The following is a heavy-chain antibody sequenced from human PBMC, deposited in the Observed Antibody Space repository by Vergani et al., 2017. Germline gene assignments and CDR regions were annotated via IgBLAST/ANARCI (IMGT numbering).Heavy chain of an antibody. Sequence: VQLVESGGGLVKPGGSLRLSCAASGFTFSDYYMTWVRQAPGKGLEWVSIISDNGGTTYYADSVKGRFTISRDNSKDTLYLQMNSLRAEDTAVYYCAKGVERRELNPKNWFDPWGQGTLVIVSS. J-gene: IGHJ5*02. CDR3: AKGVERRELNPKNWFDP. D-gene: IGHD1-1*01. V-gene: IGHV3-23*04. CDR1: GFTFSDYY. CDR2: ISDNGGTT.